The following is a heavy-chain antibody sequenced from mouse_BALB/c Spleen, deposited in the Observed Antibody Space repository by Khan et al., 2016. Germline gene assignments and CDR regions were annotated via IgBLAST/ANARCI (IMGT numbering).Heavy chain of an antibody. J-gene: IGHJ2*01. D-gene: IGHD2-4*01. CDR1: GYSITSDYA. Sequence: EVQLQESGPGLVKPSQSLSLTCTVTGYSITSDYAWNWIRQLPGNKLEWMGYISYSGNTSYNPTLKSRISITRDTSKNPFFLQLNSVTTEDTATYYCARGMITTFDYGGQGTTL. CDR2: ISYSGNT. V-gene: IGHV3-2*02. CDR3: ARGMITTFDY.